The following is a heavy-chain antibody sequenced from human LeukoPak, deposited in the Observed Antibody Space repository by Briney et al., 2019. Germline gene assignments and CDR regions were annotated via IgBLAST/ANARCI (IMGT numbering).Heavy chain of an antibody. CDR2: INPNSGGT. Sequence: ASVKVSCKASGYTFTGYYMHWVRQAPGQGLEWMGWINPNSGGTNYAQKFQGRVTMTRDTSISTAYMELSRLRSDDTAVYYCARGVVPAAISGVYYYYYYGTDVWGQGTTVTVSS. CDR1: GYTFTGYY. D-gene: IGHD2-2*02. V-gene: IGHV1-2*02. J-gene: IGHJ6*02. CDR3: ARGVVPAAISGVYYYYYYGTDV.